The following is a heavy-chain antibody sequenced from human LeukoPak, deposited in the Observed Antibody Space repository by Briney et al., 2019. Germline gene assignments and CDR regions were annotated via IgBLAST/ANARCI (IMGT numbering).Heavy chain of an antibody. V-gene: IGHV1-2*02. CDR1: GYTFTGYY. D-gene: IGHD4-11*01. CDR3: AREGSTVTTSGDY. CDR2: INPNSGGT. J-gene: IGHJ4*02. Sequence: ASVKVSCKASGYTFTGYYMHWVRQAPGQGLEWMGWINPNSGGTNYAQKFQGRVTMTRDTSISTAYMELSRLRSDDTAVYYCAREGSTVTTSGDYWGQGTLVTVCS.